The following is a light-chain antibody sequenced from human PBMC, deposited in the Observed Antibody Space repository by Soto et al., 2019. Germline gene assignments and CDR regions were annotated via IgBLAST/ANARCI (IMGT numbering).Light chain of an antibody. CDR2: DVT. V-gene: IGLV2-11*01. J-gene: IGLJ1*01. CDR1: SSDVGGYNY. Sequence: QSALTQPPSVSGSPGQSVTISCSGTSSDVGGYNYVSWYQQYPGRAPKIMIYDVTKRPSGVPDRFSVAKSGNTASLTISGLQDDDERDYYCCSYAGGVYVVGIGTKLA. CDR3: CSYAGGVYV.